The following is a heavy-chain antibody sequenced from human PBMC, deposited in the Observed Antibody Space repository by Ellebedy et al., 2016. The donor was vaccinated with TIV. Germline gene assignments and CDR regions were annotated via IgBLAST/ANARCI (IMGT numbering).Heavy chain of an antibody. Sequence: AASVKVSCKASGYTFTNYGITWVRQAPGQGPEWMGWISVHNGKTNYAQHLQGRVTMTTDTSTSTAYMELRSLRSDDTAVYYCARGRYTNSWLVSEYFHHWGQGTLVTVSS. CDR3: ARGRYTNSWLVSEYFHH. D-gene: IGHD6-19*01. V-gene: IGHV1-18*01. CDR2: ISVHNGKT. J-gene: IGHJ1*01. CDR1: GYTFTNYG.